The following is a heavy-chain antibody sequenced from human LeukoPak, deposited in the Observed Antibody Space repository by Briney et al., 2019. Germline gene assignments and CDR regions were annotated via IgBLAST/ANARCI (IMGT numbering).Heavy chain of an antibody. CDR3: ARRIVGAHYYYYYMDV. V-gene: IGHV3-21*01. Sequence: GGSLRLSCAASGFTFSSYSMNWVRQAPGKGLEWVSSISSSSSYIYYADSVKGRFTISRDNAKNSLYLQMNSLRAEDTAVYYCARRIVGAHYYYYYMDVWGKGTTVTISS. J-gene: IGHJ6*03. CDR1: GFTFSSYS. CDR2: ISSSSSYI. D-gene: IGHD1-26*01.